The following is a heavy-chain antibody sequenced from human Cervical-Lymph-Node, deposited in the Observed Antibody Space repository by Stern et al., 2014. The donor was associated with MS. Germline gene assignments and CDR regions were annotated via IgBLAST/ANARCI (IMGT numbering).Heavy chain of an antibody. V-gene: IGHV1-2*02. J-gene: IGHJ4*01. CDR2: INPNSGGT. D-gene: IGHD3-3*01. CDR1: GYIFTDYY. Sequence: VQLEESGAEAKAPGASMKVSCRASGYIFTDYYLHWVRQAPGQGLEWLGWINPNSGGTNYAQNFQGRVTKARDTSIAYMELRWLGYADTAVYYCARGSGTAYDLRGDYWGQGTLVTVSS. CDR3: ARGSGTAYDLRGDY.